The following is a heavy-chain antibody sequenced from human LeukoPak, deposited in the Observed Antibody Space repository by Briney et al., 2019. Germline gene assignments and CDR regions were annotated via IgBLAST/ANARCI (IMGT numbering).Heavy chain of an antibody. J-gene: IGHJ4*02. D-gene: IGHD2-15*01. CDR1: GGSISSGGYY. V-gene: IGHV4-31*03. Sequence: SQTLSLTCTVSGGSISSGGYYWSWIRQHPGKGPEWLGYIYYSGDTYYNPSLKSRFTMSVDTSKSQFSLKLSSVTAADTAVYYCARGLGYCSGGKCYCDFWGQGTLVTVSS. CDR3: ARGLGYCSGGKCYCDF. CDR2: IYYSGDT.